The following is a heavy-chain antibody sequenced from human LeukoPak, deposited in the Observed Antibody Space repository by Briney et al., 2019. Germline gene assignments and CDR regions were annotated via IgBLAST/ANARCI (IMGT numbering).Heavy chain of an antibody. CDR3: ARRHYGSGNIDS. J-gene: IGHJ4*02. CDR1: SDSITSSSYL. D-gene: IGHD3-10*01. V-gene: IGHV4-39*01. Sequence: PSETLSLTCSVSSDSITSSSYLWVWVRQPPGKGLEWIGDIYSNGHISYNPSLKSRAAISVDTAKNQFSLNLSSVTAADTAVYYCARRHYGSGNIDSWXQGTLVTVSS. CDR2: IYSNGHI.